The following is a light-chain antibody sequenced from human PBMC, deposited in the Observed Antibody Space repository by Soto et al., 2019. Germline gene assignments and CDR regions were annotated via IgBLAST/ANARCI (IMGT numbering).Light chain of an antibody. CDR2: DAS. Sequence: EIVXTQSPXTXSLSPGERATLSCRASQSVSSYLAWYQQKPGQAPRLLIYDASNRATGIPARFSGSGSGTDFTLTISSLEPEDFAVYYCQQRSNWPPGLTFGGGTKVEIK. J-gene: IGKJ4*01. CDR1: QSVSSY. CDR3: QQRSNWPPGLT. V-gene: IGKV3-11*01.